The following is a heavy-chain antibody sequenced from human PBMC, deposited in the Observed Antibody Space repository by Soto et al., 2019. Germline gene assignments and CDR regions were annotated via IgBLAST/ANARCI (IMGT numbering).Heavy chain of an antibody. J-gene: IGHJ4*02. CDR3: ARALSSGWYGYYFDY. D-gene: IGHD6-19*01. V-gene: IGHV3-53*01. CDR2: IYSGGST. CDR1: GFTVSSNY. Sequence: PGGSLRLSCAASGFTVSSNYMSWVRQAPGKGLEWVSVIYSGGSTYYADSVKGRFTISRDNSKNTLYLQMNRLRAEDTAVYYCARALSSGWYGYYFDYWGQGTLVTVSS.